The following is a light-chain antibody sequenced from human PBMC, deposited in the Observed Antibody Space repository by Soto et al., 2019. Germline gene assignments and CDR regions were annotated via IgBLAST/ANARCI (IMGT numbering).Light chain of an antibody. CDR2: EVN. CDR3: SSYAGSNNNFV. CDR1: SSDVGGYNY. V-gene: IGLV2-8*01. Sequence: ALTQPPSASGSPGQSVTISCTGTSSDVGGYNYVSWYQQHPGKAPTLMIYEVNKRPSGVPDRFSGSKSGNTASLTVSGLQAEDEADYYCSSYAGSNNNFVFGTGTKLTVL. J-gene: IGLJ1*01.